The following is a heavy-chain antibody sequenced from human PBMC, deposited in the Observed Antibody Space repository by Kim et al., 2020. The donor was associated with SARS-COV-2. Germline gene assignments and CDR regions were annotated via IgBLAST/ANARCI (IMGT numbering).Heavy chain of an antibody. V-gene: IGHV4-39*01. Sequence: SETLSLTCTVSGGSISSSSYYWGWIRQPPGKGLEWIGSIYYSGSTYYNPSLKSRVTISVDTSKNQFSLKLSHVTAADTAVYYCARRESEYYDYVWENNWFDPGGQGTLVTVS. D-gene: IGHD3-16*01. CDR2: IYYSGST. CDR1: GGSISSSSYY. CDR3: ARRESEYYDYVWENNWFDP. J-gene: IGHJ5*02.